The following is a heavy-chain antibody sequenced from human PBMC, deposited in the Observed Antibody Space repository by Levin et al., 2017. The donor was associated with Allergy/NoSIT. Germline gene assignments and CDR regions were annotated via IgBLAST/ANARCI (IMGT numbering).Heavy chain of an antibody. V-gene: IGHV1-3*01. J-gene: IGHJ2*01. D-gene: IGHD1-26*01. CDR3: ARDPLGEVADRWYFDL. CDR2: INAADGNT. Sequence: ASVKVSCKASGYSFTSYAIHWVRQAPGQRLEWMAWINAADGNTRYSQKFQGRISISKDPSASTAYMELSSLTFEDTALYYCARDPLGEVADRWYFDLWGRDTLVTVSS. CDR1: GYSFTSYA.